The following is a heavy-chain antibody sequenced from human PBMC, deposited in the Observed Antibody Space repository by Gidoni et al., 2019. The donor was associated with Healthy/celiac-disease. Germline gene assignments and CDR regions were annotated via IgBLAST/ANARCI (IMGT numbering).Heavy chain of an antibody. J-gene: IGHJ4*02. V-gene: IGHV4-34*01. CDR1: GGSFSGYY. D-gene: IGHD5-18*01. Sequence: QVQLQQWGAGLLKPSENLSLTCAVYGGSFSGYYWSWIRQPPGKGLEWIGEINHSGSTNYNPSLKSRVTISVDTSKNQFSLKLSSVTAADTAVYYCARVIWGYSYGYYFDYWGQGTLVTVSS. CDR2: INHSGST. CDR3: ARVIWGYSYGYYFDY.